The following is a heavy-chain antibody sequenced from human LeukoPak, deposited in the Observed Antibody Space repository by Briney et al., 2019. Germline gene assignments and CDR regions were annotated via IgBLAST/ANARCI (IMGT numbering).Heavy chain of an antibody. CDR1: GGSISSSSYY. Sequence: SETLSLTCTVSGGSISSSSYYWGWIRQPPGKGLEWIGSIYYSGSTYYNPSLKSRATISVDTSKNQFSLKLSSVTAADTAVYYCAREVVAAAGPHFDYWGQGTLVTVSS. J-gene: IGHJ4*02. D-gene: IGHD6-13*01. CDR3: AREVVAAAGPHFDY. V-gene: IGHV4-39*07. CDR2: IYYSGST.